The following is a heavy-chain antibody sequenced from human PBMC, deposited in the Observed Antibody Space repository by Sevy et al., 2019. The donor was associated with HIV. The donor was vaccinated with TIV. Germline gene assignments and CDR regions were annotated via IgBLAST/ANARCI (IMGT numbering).Heavy chain of an antibody. J-gene: IGHJ4*02. CDR3: AGENAWGRGYS. CDR2: IYYNGHI. CDR1: GGSITSLY. V-gene: IGHV4-59*08. Sequence: SETLSLTCTVSGGSITSLYWNWIRQPPGKGLEWIANIYYNGHINYNPSLKSPVTLSLDTSKNKFCLRLSSVTAADTAMYYCAGENAWGRGYSWGQGTLVTVSS. D-gene: IGHD1-26*01.